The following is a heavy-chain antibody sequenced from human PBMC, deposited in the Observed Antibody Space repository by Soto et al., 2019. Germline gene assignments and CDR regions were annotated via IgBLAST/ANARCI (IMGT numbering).Heavy chain of an antibody. D-gene: IGHD3-22*01. CDR2: AGPSGSST. CDR3: ARTYYYDSTGYYRTFDY. V-gene: IGHV3-23*01. J-gene: IGHJ4*02. Sequence: GGSLRLSCAASGFTFGSYAMSWVRLAPGKGLEWVSVAGPSGSSTFYADSVRGRFTISRDNVENTLYLQMNSLRVADTALYFCARTYYYDSTGYYRTFDYWGQGTLATVSS. CDR1: GFTFGSYA.